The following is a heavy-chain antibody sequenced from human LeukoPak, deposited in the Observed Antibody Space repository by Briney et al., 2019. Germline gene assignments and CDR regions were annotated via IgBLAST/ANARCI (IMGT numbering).Heavy chain of an antibody. V-gene: IGHV3-7*01. CDR3: ARVYRSSSGYCFDY. CDR2: IKQDGTAK. D-gene: IGHD6-6*01. Sequence: GGSLRLSCAASGFTLTTYWMSWVRQAPGKGLEWVANIKQDGTAKYYVHSVKGRFTMSRDNAENSLYLQMNSLRAEDTAVYYCARVYRSSSGYCFDYWGQGTLVTVSS. CDR1: GFTLTTYW. J-gene: IGHJ4*02.